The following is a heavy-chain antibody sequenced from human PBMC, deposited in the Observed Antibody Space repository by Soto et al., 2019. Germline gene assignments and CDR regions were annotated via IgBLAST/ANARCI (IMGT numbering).Heavy chain of an antibody. J-gene: IGHJ5*02. CDR2: MNNIGRT. Sequence: QVQLQESGPGLVKPSETLSLTCTVSGAFSSTYYWSWIRQPPGKGLEWIGYMNNIGRTNYNPSLKSRVTISLDTSTNQSSLKLSSVIAADTAVYYCARSFCRDAVRCNWFDPWGLGTLVTASS. CDR1: GAFSSTYY. V-gene: IGHV4-59*01. D-gene: IGHD2-8*01. CDR3: ARSFCRDAVRCNWFDP.